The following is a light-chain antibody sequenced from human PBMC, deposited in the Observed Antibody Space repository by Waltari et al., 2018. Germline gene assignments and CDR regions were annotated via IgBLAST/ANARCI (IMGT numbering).Light chain of an antibody. CDR2: KDS. Sequence: SYELTQPPSVSVSPGQTARITCSGDALPKQYAYWYQQKPGQAPVLVIYKDSERPSGIPERCSGSSSGTTVALTISGGQAEDEADYYCQSADSSGTYVVVGGGTKLTVL. V-gene: IGLV3-25*03. J-gene: IGLJ2*01. CDR1: ALPKQY. CDR3: QSADSSGTYVV.